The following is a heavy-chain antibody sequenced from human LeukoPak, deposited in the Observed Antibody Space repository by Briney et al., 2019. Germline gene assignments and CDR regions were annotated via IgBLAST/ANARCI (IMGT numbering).Heavy chain of an antibody. CDR1: GGSISSGSYY. CDR2: IYTSGST. V-gene: IGHV4-61*02. CDR3: ARNARITMVRGVIITRAFDI. Sequence: SETLSLTCTVSGGSISSGSYYWSWIRQPAGKGLEWIGRIYTSGSTNYNPSLKSRVTISVDTSKNQFSLKLSSVTAADTAVYYCARNARITMVRGVIITRAFDIWGQGTMVTVSS. D-gene: IGHD3-10*01. J-gene: IGHJ3*02.